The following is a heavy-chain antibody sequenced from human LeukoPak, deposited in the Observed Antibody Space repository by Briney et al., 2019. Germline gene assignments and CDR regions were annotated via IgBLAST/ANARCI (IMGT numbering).Heavy chain of an antibody. D-gene: IGHD2-2*01. CDR1: GGSISSYY. CDR2: IHTTGGT. V-gene: IGHV4-4*07. Sequence: SETLSLTCGVSGGSISSYYWSWIRQPAGKGLEWIGRIHTTGGTRYNPSLKSRITMSLDASKNQFTLKLSSVTAADTAVYYCARDLALGYCPSSSCSSPLFDYWGQGTLVTVSS. CDR3: ARDLALGYCPSSSCSSPLFDY. J-gene: IGHJ4*02.